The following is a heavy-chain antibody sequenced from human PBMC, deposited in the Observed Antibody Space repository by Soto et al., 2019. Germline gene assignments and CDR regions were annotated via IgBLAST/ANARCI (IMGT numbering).Heavy chain of an antibody. CDR2: ISYSGAIT. Sequence: EVQLLESGGGLVQPGGSLRLSCAASGFTFSSYALTWVRQAPGKGLDWVSAISYSGAITYYADSVKGRFTISRDDSKNTIYLQMSSLRAEDTAIYFCAKDGTPTSIGPQGYFDLWGRGTLVTVSS. CDR1: GFTFSSYA. J-gene: IGHJ2*01. V-gene: IGHV3-23*01. D-gene: IGHD6-6*01. CDR3: AKDGTPTSIGPQGYFDL.